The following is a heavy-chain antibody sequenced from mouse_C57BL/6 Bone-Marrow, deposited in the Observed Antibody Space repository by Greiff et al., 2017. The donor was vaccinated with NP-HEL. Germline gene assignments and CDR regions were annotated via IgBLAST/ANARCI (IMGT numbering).Heavy chain of an antibody. Sequence: QVQLKQSGPELVKPGASVKLSCKASGYTFTSYDINWVKQRPGQGLEWIGWIYPRDGSTKYNEKFKGKATLTVDTSSSTAYMELHSLTSEDSAVYFCARVGWLLLSYYFDYWGQGTTLTVSS. CDR1: GYTFTSYD. D-gene: IGHD2-3*01. J-gene: IGHJ2*01. CDR2: IYPRDGST. V-gene: IGHV1-85*01. CDR3: ARVGWLLLSYYFDY.